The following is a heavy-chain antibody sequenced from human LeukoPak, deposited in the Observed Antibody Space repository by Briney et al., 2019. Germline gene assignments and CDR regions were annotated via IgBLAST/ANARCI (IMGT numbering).Heavy chain of an antibody. V-gene: IGHV3-30*02. D-gene: IGHD3-22*01. CDR3: AKDRNYYDSSGYYSLMDY. Sequence: GGSLRLSCAASGFTFSSYGMHWVRQAPGKGLEWVAFIRNDGSNKYYADSVKGRFTISRDNSKNALYLQMNSLRAEDTAVYYCAKDRNYYDSSGYYSLMDYWGQGTLVTVSS. CDR1: GFTFSSYG. J-gene: IGHJ4*02. CDR2: IRNDGSNK.